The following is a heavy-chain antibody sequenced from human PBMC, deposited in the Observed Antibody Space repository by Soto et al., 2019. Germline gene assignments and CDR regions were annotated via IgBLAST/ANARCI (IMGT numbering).Heavy chain of an antibody. Sequence: PGVSLRLSCAASGFTFSSYAMNWVRQAPVKGLERVALISYDGSNKYYADSVKGRFTISRDGSKNAPFLQMDSLGAADTAVYYCGRCTSTSCHLGSDYWGQGTLVTVSS. CDR1: GFTFSSYA. J-gene: IGHJ4*02. CDR2: ISYDGSNK. D-gene: IGHD2-2*01. CDR3: GRCTSTSCHLGSDY. V-gene: IGHV3-30-3*01.